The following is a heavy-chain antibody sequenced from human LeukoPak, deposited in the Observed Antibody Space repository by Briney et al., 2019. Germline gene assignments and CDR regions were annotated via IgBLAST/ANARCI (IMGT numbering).Heavy chain of an antibody. J-gene: IGHJ4*02. Sequence: ASVKVSCKASGYTFTNYAIHRVRQAPGQRLEWMGWINAGKGDTKYSEKFLGRVTLSRDTSASTAYMELSSLRSEDTAVYYCARSGSNWSCDSWGQGTLVTVSS. D-gene: IGHD6-13*01. CDR3: ARSGSNWSCDS. CDR1: GYTFTNYA. V-gene: IGHV1-3*01. CDR2: INAGKGDT.